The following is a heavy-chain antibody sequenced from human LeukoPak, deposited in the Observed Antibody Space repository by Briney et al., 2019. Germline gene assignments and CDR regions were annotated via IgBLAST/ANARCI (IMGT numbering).Heavy chain of an antibody. CDR2: ITATGSTT. V-gene: IGHV3-11*04. Sequence: GGSLRLSCAASGFSLTDYYVTWIRQVPGKGLEWVSYITATGSTTYYADSLKGRFTISRDTARSFVYLQMHSLRAEDTAVYYCARDQELHQLPDYWGQGTLVTVSS. D-gene: IGHD2-2*01. J-gene: IGHJ4*02. CDR1: GFSLTDYY. CDR3: ARDQELHQLPDY.